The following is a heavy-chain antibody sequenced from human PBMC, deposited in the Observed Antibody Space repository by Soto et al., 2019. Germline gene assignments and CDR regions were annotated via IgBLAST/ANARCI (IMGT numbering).Heavy chain of an antibody. V-gene: IGHV1-18*01. D-gene: IGHD2-2*01. CDR3: ARYCSSTSCYAMFDY. J-gene: IGHJ4*02. Sequence: QVQLVQSGAEVKKPGASVKVSCKASGYTFTSYGISWVRQAPGQGLEWMGWISAYNGNTNYAQKLQGRVTMTTDTPTSTAYMELRSLRSDDTAVYYCARYCSSTSCYAMFDYWGQGTLVTVSS. CDR2: ISAYNGNT. CDR1: GYTFTSYG.